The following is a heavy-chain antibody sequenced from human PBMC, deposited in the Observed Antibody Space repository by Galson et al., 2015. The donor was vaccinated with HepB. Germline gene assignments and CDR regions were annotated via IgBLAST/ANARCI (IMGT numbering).Heavy chain of an antibody. CDR1: GFTFSNYD. CDR3: ATQNFDY. V-gene: IGHV3-23*01. Sequence: SLRLSCAASGFTFSNYDMRWVHQAPGKGLDWVSAIRGRDGSTHYADSVKGRFTISRDNSKNTLYLQMNNLRAEDTALYYCATQNFDYWGRGTLVTVSS. J-gene: IGHJ4*02. CDR2: IRGRDGST.